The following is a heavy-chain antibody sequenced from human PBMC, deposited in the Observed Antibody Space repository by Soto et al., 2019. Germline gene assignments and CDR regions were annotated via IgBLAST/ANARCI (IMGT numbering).Heavy chain of an antibody. J-gene: IGHJ4*02. CDR1: GHTLTDYY. V-gene: IGHV1-2*04. Sequence: ASVKVSSNASGHTLTDYYIHSVPRAPVEGHEWMGWINPNNGGTKYAQKFHGWVTMTSHTYINTAYLELTIRKSDATAIYHCAKDMTGGDLLIDYWCQETLVTVSS. CDR3: AKDMTGGDLLIDY. CDR2: INPNNGGT. D-gene: IGHD3-10*01.